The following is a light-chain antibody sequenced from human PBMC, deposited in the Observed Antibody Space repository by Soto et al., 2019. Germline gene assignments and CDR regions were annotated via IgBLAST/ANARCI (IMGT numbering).Light chain of an antibody. CDR2: GAS. J-gene: IGKJ1*01. V-gene: IGKV3-20*01. CDR3: QQSDGSPGT. CDR1: QSISSSY. Sequence: IVLTQSPGTLSLSPGESATLSCRASQSISSSYLAWYQQKPGQAPRLLIYGASNRATAIPDRFSGSGSGTDFTLTISRLEPEDFAVYYCQQSDGSPGTFGQGTKVEIK.